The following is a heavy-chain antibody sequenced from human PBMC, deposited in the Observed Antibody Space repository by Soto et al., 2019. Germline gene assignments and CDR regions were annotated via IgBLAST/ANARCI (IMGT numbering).Heavy chain of an antibody. CDR3: AQQTVRSFLPSITIFGVVTSDAFDI. CDR1: GGTFSSYT. D-gene: IGHD3-3*01. V-gene: IGHV1-69*02. Sequence: GASVKVSCKASGGTFSSYTISWVRQAPGQGLEWMGRIIPILGIANYAQKFQGRVTITADKSTSTAYMELSSLRSEDTAVYYCAQQTVRSFLPSITIFGVVTSDAFDIWGQGAMVTVSS. CDR2: IIPILGIA. J-gene: IGHJ3*02.